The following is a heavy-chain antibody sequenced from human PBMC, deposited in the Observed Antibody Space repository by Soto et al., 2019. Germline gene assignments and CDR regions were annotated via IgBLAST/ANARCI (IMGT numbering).Heavy chain of an antibody. J-gene: IGHJ6*02. CDR1: GFTFRSYG. D-gene: IGHD2-15*01. Sequence: QVQLVESGGGVVQPGTSLRLSCAASGFTFRSYGMHWVRQAPGKGLEWLAVISNDGSNKYLADSVKGRLALSRDNSRNTLYLQINSLRVEDTAVYYCGKDTLDCSGGDCPLYYYYGMDVWCQGTTVTVSS. CDR2: ISNDGSNK. CDR3: GKDTLDCSGGDCPLYYYYGMDV. V-gene: IGHV3-30*18.